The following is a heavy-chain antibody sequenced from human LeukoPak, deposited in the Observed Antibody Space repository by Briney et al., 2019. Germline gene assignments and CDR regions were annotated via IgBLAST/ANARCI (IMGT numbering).Heavy chain of an antibody. CDR1: GFTFSSYG. V-gene: IGHV3-30*18. J-gene: IGHJ4*02. D-gene: IGHD6-19*01. CDR3: AKDRGSSGWYSGY. Sequence: GRSLRLSCAASGFTFSSYGMHWVRQAPGKGLEWVAVISYDGSNKYYADSVKGRFTISRDNSKNTLYLQMNSLRAEDTAVYYCAKDRGSSGWYSGYWGQGTQVTVSS. CDR2: ISYDGSNK.